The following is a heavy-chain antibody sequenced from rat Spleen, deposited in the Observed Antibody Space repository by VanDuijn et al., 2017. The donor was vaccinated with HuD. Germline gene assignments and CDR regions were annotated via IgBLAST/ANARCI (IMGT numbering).Heavy chain of an antibody. Sequence: EVQLVESGGGLVQPGRSLKLSCAASGFTFSDYYMAWVRQAPKKGLEWIATITSGGSYTYYPDSVKGRFTISRDNAKSTLYLQMNSLRSEDTATYYCTRWDYWGQGVMVTVSS. CDR2: ITSGGSYT. J-gene: IGHJ2*01. CDR3: TRWDY. V-gene: IGHV5-7*01. CDR1: GFTFSDYY.